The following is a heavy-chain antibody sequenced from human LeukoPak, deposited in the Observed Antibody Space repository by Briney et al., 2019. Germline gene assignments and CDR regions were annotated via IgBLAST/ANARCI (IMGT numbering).Heavy chain of an antibody. CDR3: ARDERGYSDWFDP. CDR2: IYYSGST. J-gene: IGHJ5*02. Sequence: PSETLSLTCTVSGGSISSSSYYWGWIRQPPGKGMEWIGSIYYSGSTYYNPSLKSRVTISVDTSKNQFSLKLNSVTAADTAVYYCARDERGYSDWFDPWGQGTLVPASS. V-gene: IGHV4-39*07. CDR1: GGSISSSSYY. D-gene: IGHD2-15*01.